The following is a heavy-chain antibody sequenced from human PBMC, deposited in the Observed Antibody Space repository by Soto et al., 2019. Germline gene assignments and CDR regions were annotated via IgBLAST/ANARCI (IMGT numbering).Heavy chain of an antibody. V-gene: IGHV3-35*01. CDR2: VSWNGSRT. CDR1: GFTFSNSD. J-gene: IGHJ6*02. Sequence: GGSLRLSCAASGFTFSNSDMNWVRQAPGKGLEWVSGVSWNGSRTHYADSVKGRFIISRDNSRNFLYQQMNSLRPEDMAVYYCVGNYCSGGSCYLYGMDVWGPGPTVTVSS. D-gene: IGHD2-15*01. CDR3: VGNYCSGGSCYLYGMDV.